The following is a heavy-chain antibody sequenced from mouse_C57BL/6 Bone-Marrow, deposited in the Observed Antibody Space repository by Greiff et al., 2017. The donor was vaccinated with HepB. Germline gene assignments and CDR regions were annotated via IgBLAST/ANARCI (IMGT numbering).Heavy chain of an antibody. CDR1: GFTFSSYA. J-gene: IGHJ3*01. CDR2: ISDGGSYT. Sequence: EVKLVESGGGLVKPGGSLKLSCAASGFTFSSYAMSWVRQTPEKRLEWVATISDGGSYTYYPDNVKGRFTISRDNAKNNLYLQMSHLKSEDTAMYDCARVGGYYGSSLAYWGQGTLVTVSA. D-gene: IGHD1-1*01. CDR3: ARVGGYYGSSLAY. V-gene: IGHV5-4*03.